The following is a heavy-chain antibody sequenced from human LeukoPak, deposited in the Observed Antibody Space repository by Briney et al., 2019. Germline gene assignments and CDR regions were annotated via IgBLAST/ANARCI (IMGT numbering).Heavy chain of an antibody. V-gene: IGHV1-69*04. CDR3: ARVPIYYYDSSGSITNNNWFDP. CDR1: GCTFSRYA. J-gene: IGHJ5*02. Sequence: GASVKVSCKASGCTFSRYAISWVRQAPGQGLEWMGRIIPILGIANYAQKFQGRVTITADKSTSTAYMELSRLRSEDTAVYYCARVPIYYYDSSGSITNNNWFDPWGQGTLVTVSS. D-gene: IGHD3-22*01. CDR2: IIPILGIA.